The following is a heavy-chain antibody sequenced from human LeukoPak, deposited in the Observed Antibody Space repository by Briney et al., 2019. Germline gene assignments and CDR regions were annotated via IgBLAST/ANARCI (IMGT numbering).Heavy chain of an antibody. J-gene: IGHJ4*02. Sequence: ASVKVSCKASRGTFSSYAISWVRQAPGQGLEWMGRIIPILGIANYAQKFQGRVTITADKSTSTAYMELSSLRSEDTAVYYCAREAPWELLRRYFDYWGQGTLVTVSS. CDR3: AREAPWELLRRYFDY. CDR1: RGTFSSYA. V-gene: IGHV1-69*04. CDR2: IIPILGIA. D-gene: IGHD1-26*01.